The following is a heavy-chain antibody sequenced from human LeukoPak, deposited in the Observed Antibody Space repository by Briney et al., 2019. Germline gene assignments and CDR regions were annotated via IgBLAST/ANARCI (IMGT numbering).Heavy chain of an antibody. V-gene: IGHV3-53*01. CDR3: ARTAAAGTHDY. J-gene: IGHJ4*02. D-gene: IGHD6-13*01. Sequence: GGSLRLSCAASGFTVSSNYMSWVRQAPGKGLEWVSVIYSGGNTYYADSVKGRFTISRDNAKNSLYLQMNSLRAEDTAVYYCARTAAAGTHDYWGQGTLVTVSS. CDR1: GFTVSSNY. CDR2: IYSGGNT.